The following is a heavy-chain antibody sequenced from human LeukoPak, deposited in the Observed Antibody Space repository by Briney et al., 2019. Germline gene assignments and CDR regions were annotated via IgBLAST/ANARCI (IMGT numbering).Heavy chain of an antibody. CDR1: GGSFSGYY. J-gene: IGHJ5*02. V-gene: IGHV4-34*09. D-gene: IGHD3-3*01. Sequence: PSETLSLTCVVSGGSFSGYYWTWLRQPPGKGLEWIGEINHSGSTNYNPSLKSRVTISVDTSKNQFSLKLSSVTAADTAVYYCARSRAVRDYDFWSADGANWFDPWGQGTLVTVSS. CDR2: INHSGST. CDR3: ARSRAVRDYDFWSADGANWFDP.